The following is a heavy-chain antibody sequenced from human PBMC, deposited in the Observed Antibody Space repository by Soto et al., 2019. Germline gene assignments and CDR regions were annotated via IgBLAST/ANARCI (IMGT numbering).Heavy chain of an antibody. D-gene: IGHD3-9*01. CDR3: ARAPYDILTGYYNGPSAFDI. V-gene: IGHV4-59*01. CDR1: GGSISSYY. Sequence: SETLSLTCTVSGGSISSYYWSWIRQPPGKGLEWIGYIYYSGSTNYNPSLKSRVTISVDTSKNQFSLKLSSVTAADTAVYYCARAPYDILTGYYNGPSAFDIWGQGTMVTVSS. CDR2: IYYSGST. J-gene: IGHJ3*02.